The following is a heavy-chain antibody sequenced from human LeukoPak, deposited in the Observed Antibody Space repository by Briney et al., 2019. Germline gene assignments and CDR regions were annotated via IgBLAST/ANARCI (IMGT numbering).Heavy chain of an antibody. CDR1: GFTFSSYA. D-gene: IGHD5-12*01. V-gene: IGHV3-23*01. Sequence: GGSLRLSCAASGFTFSSYAMSWVRQAPGKGLEWVSAISGSGGSTYYADSVKGRFTISRDNSKTTLYLQMNSMRAEDTAVYYCAKARLYSGYDFDYWGQGTLVTVSS. J-gene: IGHJ4*02. CDR3: AKARLYSGYDFDY. CDR2: ISGSGGST.